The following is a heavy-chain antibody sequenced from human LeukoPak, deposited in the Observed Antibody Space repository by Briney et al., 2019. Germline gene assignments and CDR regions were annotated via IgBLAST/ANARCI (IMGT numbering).Heavy chain of an antibody. CDR2: ISGSGGST. Sequence: GGSLRLSCAASGFTFSSYAMSWVRQAPGKGVEWVSAISGSGGSTYYADSVKGRFTISRDNSKNTLYLQMNSLRAEDTAVYYCAKALDYDILTGYGSDYWGQGTLVTVSS. V-gene: IGHV3-23*01. CDR3: AKALDYDILTGYGSDY. J-gene: IGHJ4*02. CDR1: GFTFSSYA. D-gene: IGHD3-9*01.